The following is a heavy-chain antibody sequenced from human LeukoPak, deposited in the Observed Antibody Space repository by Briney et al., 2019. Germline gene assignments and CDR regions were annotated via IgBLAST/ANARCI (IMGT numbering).Heavy chain of an antibody. D-gene: IGHD2-15*01. CDR1: GFTFSSYS. J-gene: IGHJ5*02. Sequence: GGSLRLSCAASGFTFSSYSMNWVRQAPGKGLEWVSSISSSSSYIYYADSVKGRFTISRDNAKNSLYLQMNSLRTEDTAVYYCARDFCSGGSCYTNWFDPWGQGTLVTVSS. V-gene: IGHV3-21*01. CDR2: ISSSSSYI. CDR3: ARDFCSGGSCYTNWFDP.